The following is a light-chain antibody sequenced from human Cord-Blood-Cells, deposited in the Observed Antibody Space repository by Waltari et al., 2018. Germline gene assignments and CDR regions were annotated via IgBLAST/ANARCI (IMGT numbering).Light chain of an antibody. J-gene: IGLJ3*02. CDR2: LNSDGNH. V-gene: IGLV4-69*01. Sequence: QLVLTQSPSASASLAASVQLSCTLSSEHSIYTISCPLQQPEKVPLYLMKLNSDGNHSKGGGIPDRFSVSISGAERYHTISSLQSEDEADYYCQTWGTGIRVFGGGTKLTVL. CDR3: QTWGTGIRV. CDR1: SEHSIYT.